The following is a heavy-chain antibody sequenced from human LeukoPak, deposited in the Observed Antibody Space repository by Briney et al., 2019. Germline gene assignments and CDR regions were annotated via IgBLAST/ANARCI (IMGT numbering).Heavy chain of an antibody. CDR1: GYTFTSYG. V-gene: IGHV1-18*01. D-gene: IGHD1-14*01. Sequence: ASVKVSCKASGYTFTSYGISWVRQAPGQGLEWMGWISAYNGNTNYAQKLQGRVTMTTDTSTSTAYMELRSLRSDDTAVYYCAAVPLKVTTPLYYFDYWGQGTLVTVSS. CDR3: AAVPLKVTTPLYYFDY. J-gene: IGHJ4*02. CDR2: ISAYNGNT.